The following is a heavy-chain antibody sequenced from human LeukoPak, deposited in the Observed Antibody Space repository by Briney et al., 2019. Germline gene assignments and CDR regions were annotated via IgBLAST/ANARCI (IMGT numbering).Heavy chain of an antibody. D-gene: IGHD5-24*01. Sequence: GGSLRLSCAASGFTFSSYGMHWVRQAPGKGLEWVAVILYDGSNKYYADSVKGRFTISRDNSKNTLYLQMNSLRAEDTAVYYCAKEVEDGYNSYYYYGMDVWGQGTTVTVSS. V-gene: IGHV3-30*18. CDR3: AKEVEDGYNSYYYYGMDV. J-gene: IGHJ6*02. CDR2: ILYDGSNK. CDR1: GFTFSSYG.